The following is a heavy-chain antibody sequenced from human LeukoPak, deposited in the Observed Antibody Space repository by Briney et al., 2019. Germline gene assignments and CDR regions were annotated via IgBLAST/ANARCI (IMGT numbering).Heavy chain of an antibody. CDR3: ARRQAVVKPFDY. V-gene: IGHV4-34*01. CDR1: GGSFSGYY. J-gene: IGHJ4*02. Sequence: SETLSLTCAVYGGSFSGYYWSWIRQPPGKGLEWIGSIYYSGSTYYNPSLKSRVTISVDTSKNQFSLKLSSVTAADTAVYYCARRQAVVKPFDYWGQGTLVTVSS. CDR2: IYYSGST. D-gene: IGHD4-23*01.